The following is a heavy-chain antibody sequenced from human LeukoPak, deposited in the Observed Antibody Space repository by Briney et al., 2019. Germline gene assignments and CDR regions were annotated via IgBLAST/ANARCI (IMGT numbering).Heavy chain of an antibody. CDR2: INHSGST. Sequence: SETLSLTCAVYGGSFSGYYWSWIRQPPGKGLEWIGEINHSGSTNYNPSLKSRVTISIDTSKNQFSLKLSSVTAADTAVYYCARRLPPPWCFDLWGRGTLVTVSS. CDR3: ARRLPPPWCFDL. V-gene: IGHV4-34*01. CDR1: GGSFSGYY. J-gene: IGHJ2*01.